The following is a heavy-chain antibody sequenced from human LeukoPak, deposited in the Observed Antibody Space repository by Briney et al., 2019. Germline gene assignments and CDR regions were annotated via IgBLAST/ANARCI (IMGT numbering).Heavy chain of an antibody. CDR1: GGSIRSYY. D-gene: IGHD6-13*01. V-gene: IGHV4-59*01. CDR2: IYGSGRS. Sequence: PSETLSLTCTVSGGSIRSYYWNWIRQPPGKGPEWIGYIYGSGRSRYNPSLKSRVSISADTSNNQVSLKLSSVTAADTAVYYCARLGDQQQLVLTSYYGMDVWGQGTTVTVSS. J-gene: IGHJ6*02. CDR3: ARLGDQQQLVLTSYYGMDV.